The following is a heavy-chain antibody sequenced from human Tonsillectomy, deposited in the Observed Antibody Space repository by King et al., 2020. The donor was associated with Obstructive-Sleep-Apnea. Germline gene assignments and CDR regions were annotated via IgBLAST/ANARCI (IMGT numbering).Heavy chain of an antibody. J-gene: IGHJ4*02. V-gene: IGHV3-23*04. CDR3: AKDRGWYRLPFDY. CDR2: ISGSGGST. D-gene: IGHD6-19*01. CDR1: GFTFSTYA. Sequence: VQLVESGGGLVQPGGSLRLSCAASGFTFSTYAMSWVRQAPGKGLEWVSVISGSGGSTYYADSVKGRFTISRDNSKNKLYLQMNSLRAEDTAVYYCAKDRGWYRLPFDYWGQGTLVTVSS.